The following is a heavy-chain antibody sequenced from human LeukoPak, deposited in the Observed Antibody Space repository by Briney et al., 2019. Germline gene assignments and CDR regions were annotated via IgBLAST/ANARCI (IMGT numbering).Heavy chain of an antibody. V-gene: IGHV1-46*01. J-gene: IGHJ6*02. CDR2: SNASGGST. D-gene: IGHD3-22*01. Sequence: ASVKVSCKASGYTFTSYYMHWVGQPTGQKLEWRGISNASGGSTSYGEKFQGRVTMTRDTSTSKVYMELSSLRSEDTAVYYCASDPLSGDYYDSSGYWAPLVGMDVWGQGTTVTVSS. CDR1: GYTFTSYY. CDR3: ASDPLSGDYYDSSGYWAPLVGMDV.